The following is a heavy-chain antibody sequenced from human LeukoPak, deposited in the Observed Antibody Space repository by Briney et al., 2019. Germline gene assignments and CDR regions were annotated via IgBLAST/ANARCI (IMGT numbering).Heavy chain of an antibody. J-gene: IGHJ3*02. CDR2: ISGSGGST. CDR3: AKSYYDSSGYDDAFDI. D-gene: IGHD3-22*01. V-gene: IGHV3-23*01. CDR1: GFTFSSYS. Sequence: GGSLRLSCAASGFTFSSYSMNWVRQAPGKGLEWVSAISGSGGSTYYADSVKGRFTISRDNSKNTLYLQMNSLRAEDTAVYYCAKSYYDSSGYDDAFDIWGQGTMVTVSS.